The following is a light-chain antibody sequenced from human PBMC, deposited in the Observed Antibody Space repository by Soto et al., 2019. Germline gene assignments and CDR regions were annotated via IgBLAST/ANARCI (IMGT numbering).Light chain of an antibody. CDR1: QSVSSN. J-gene: IGKJ1*01. CDR3: QQYNDWPRT. Sequence: EIVMTQSPATLSVSPGERATLSCRASQSVSSNLAWYQQKPGQAPRLLIYGASTRATAFPARFSGSGSGTEFTLTISSLQSEDFAVYYCQQYNDWPRTFGQGTKVEIK. V-gene: IGKV3-15*01. CDR2: GAS.